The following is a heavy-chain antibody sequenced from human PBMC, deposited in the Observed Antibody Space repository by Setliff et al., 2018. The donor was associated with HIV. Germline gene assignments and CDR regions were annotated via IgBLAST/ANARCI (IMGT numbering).Heavy chain of an antibody. CDR2: INPSGGST. V-gene: IGHV1-46*01. CDR3: AREERYYDGKGALDY. J-gene: IGHJ4*02. Sequence: ASVKVSCKASGYIFTSYYMHWVRQAPGQGLEWLGVINPSGGSTDYAQTFKDRVTMTKDTSTATVNMELRSLTSDDTAVYYCAREERYYDGKGALDYWGQGMWVTVSS. D-gene: IGHD3-22*01. CDR1: GYIFTSYY.